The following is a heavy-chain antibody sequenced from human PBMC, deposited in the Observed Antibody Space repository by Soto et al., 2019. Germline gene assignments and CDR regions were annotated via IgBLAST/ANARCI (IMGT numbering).Heavy chain of an antibody. J-gene: IGHJ6*02. D-gene: IGHD4-17*01. CDR2: INPNSGGT. CDR3: ARVKDYGDYYYYGMDV. Sequence: ASVEVSCKASGYTFTGYYMHWVRQAPGQGLEWMGWINPNSGGTNYAQKFQGWVTMTRDTSISTAYMELSRLRSDDTAVYYCARVKDYGDYYYYGMDVWGQGTTVTVSS. CDR1: GYTFTGYY. V-gene: IGHV1-2*04.